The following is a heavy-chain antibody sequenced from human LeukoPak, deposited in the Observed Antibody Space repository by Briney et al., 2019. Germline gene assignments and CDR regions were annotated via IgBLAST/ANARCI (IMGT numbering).Heavy chain of an antibody. Sequence: ASVKVSCTASGGTFSSYAISWVRQAPGQRLEWMGWINAGNGNTKYSQKFQGRVTITRDTSASTAYMELSSLRSEDTAVYYCARAISSSWYTPSPYDAFDIWGQGTMVTVSS. J-gene: IGHJ3*02. CDR2: INAGNGNT. CDR1: GGTFSSYA. CDR3: ARAISSSWYTPSPYDAFDI. D-gene: IGHD6-13*01. V-gene: IGHV1-3*01.